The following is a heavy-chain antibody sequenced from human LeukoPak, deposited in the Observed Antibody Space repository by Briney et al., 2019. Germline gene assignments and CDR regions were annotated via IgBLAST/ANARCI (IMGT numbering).Heavy chain of an antibody. CDR1: GFTFSSYG. CDR2: IRYDGSNK. J-gene: IGHJ4*02. V-gene: IGHV3-30*02. CDR3: AKERARDKSGEYQLPD. Sequence: GGSLRLSCAASGFTFSSYGMHWVRQAPGKGLEWVAFIRYDGSNKYYADSVKGRFTISRDNSKNTLYLQMNSLRAEDTAVYYCAKERARDKSGEYQLPDWGQGTLVTVSS. D-gene: IGHD2-2*01.